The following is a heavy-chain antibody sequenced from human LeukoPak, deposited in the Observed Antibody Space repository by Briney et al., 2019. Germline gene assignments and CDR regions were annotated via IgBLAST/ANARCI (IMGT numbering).Heavy chain of an antibody. D-gene: IGHD3-22*01. CDR2: IWYDGSNK. V-gene: IGHV3-33*08. J-gene: IGHJ4*02. Sequence: GGSLRLSCAASGFTFRDYWMTWVRQAPGKGLERVAVIWYDGSNKYYADSVKGRFTISRDNSKNTLYLQMNSLRAEDTAVYYCARDSDSSGYLDYWGQGTLVTVSS. CDR1: GFTFRDYW. CDR3: ARDSDSSGYLDY.